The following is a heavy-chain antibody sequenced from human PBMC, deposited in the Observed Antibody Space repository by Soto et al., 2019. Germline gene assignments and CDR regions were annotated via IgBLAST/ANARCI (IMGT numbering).Heavy chain of an antibody. D-gene: IGHD3-9*01. CDR2: IWYDGSNK. CDR1: GFTFSSYG. CDR3: ARDRLATIHYFDY. Sequence: QSGGSLRLSCAASGFTFSSYGMHWVRQAPGKGLEWVAVIWYDGSNKYHADSVKGRFTISRDNSKNTLYLQMNSLRADDTAVYYCARDRLATIHYFDYWGQGILVTVSS. V-gene: IGHV3-33*01. J-gene: IGHJ4*02.